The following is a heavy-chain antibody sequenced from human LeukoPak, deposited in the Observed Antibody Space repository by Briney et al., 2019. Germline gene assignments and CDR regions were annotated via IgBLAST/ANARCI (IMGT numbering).Heavy chain of an antibody. D-gene: IGHD3-22*01. Sequence: PGGSLRLSCAASGFTFNNYAMSWVRQAPGKGLEWVSTIGFGDDSAYYADSVKGRFTISRDNAKNTLYLQMNSLRPEDTAVYYCAFHNSSGNFGYWGRGTLVTVSS. J-gene: IGHJ4*02. V-gene: IGHV3-23*01. CDR2: IGFGDDSA. CDR3: AFHNSSGNFGY. CDR1: GFTFNNYA.